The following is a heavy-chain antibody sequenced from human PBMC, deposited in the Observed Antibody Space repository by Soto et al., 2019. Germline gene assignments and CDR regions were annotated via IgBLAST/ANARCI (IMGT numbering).Heavy chain of an antibody. J-gene: IGHJ6*02. CDR2: INPNSGGT. CDR1: GYTFTGYY. Sequence: GSVKVSFQAFGYTFTGYYIHWGRQAPGQGLEWMGWINPNSGGTNYAQKFQGWVTMTRDTSISTAYMELSRLRSDDTAVYYCARTGTTAYYYGMDVWGQGTTVTVSS. V-gene: IGHV1-2*04. CDR3: ARTGTTAYYYGMDV. D-gene: IGHD1-1*01.